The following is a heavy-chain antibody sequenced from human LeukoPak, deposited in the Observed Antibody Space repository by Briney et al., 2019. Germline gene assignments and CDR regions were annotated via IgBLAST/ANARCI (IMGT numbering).Heavy chain of an antibody. CDR3: ARRGPPRTMLRGVKGGGFDP. Sequence: SETLSLTCVLYGGSSSNYYWSWIRQPPGKGLEWIGEINHSGSTNYNQSLKSRVTISADTSKNQFSLKLSSVTAADTAVYYCARRGPPRTMLRGVKGGGFDPWGQGTLVTVSS. CDR2: INHSGST. V-gene: IGHV4-34*01. D-gene: IGHD3-10*01. CDR1: GGSSSNYY. J-gene: IGHJ5*02.